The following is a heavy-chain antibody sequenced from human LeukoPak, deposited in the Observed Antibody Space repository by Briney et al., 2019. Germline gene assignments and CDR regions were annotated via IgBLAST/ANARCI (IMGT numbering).Heavy chain of an antibody. CDR1: GFTVSTSA. D-gene: IGHD1-7*01. Sequence: PGGSLRLSCAAAGFTVSTSAMSWVRQAPGKGLEWVSGISGSGGCTYYADSVKGRFSISRDISKNTLYLQMNRLRAEATAIYYCAKDGKTRNWNYFQAKPVHWGQGTLVTVSS. CDR3: AKDGKTRNWNYFQAKPVH. J-gene: IGHJ4*02. CDR2: ISGSGGCT. V-gene: IGHV3-23*01.